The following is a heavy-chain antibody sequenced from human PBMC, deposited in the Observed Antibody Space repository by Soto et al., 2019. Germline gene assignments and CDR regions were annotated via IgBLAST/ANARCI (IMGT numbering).Heavy chain of an antibody. Sequence: QVQLVQSGAEVKKPGSSVKVSCKASGGTFSSYAISWVRQAPGQGLEWMGGIIPIFGTANYAQKFQGRVTITAEESTSTAYMELSSLRSEDTAVYYCARSDYYDSSGYYYDADYWGQGTLVTVSS. V-gene: IGHV1-69*12. CDR3: ARSDYYDSSGYYYDADY. J-gene: IGHJ4*02. CDR2: IIPIFGTA. D-gene: IGHD3-22*01. CDR1: GGTFSSYA.